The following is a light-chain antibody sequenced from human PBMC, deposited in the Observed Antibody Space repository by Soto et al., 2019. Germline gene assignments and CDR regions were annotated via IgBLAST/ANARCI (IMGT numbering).Light chain of an antibody. V-gene: IGKV1-5*03. CDR3: LQHNSYPWM. CDR2: EAS. J-gene: IGKJ1*01. CDR1: QSISTW. Sequence: DIQMTLSPGSRPASVEDRVTITCRASQSISTWLAWYQQKAGKAPKLLIYEASTLESGVPSRFSGSGSGTEFTLTISSLQPEEFATYYCLQHNSYPWMFGQGTKVDIK.